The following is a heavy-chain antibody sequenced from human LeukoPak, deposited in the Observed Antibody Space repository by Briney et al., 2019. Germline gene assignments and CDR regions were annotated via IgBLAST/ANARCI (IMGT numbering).Heavy chain of an antibody. V-gene: IGHV1-18*04. J-gene: IGHJ4*02. CDR1: GYTFTSYG. CDR3: ARDKYYYYGSGSYDDTFYY. Sequence: ASVRVSCKASGYTFTSYGISWVRQAPGQGLEWMGWISAYNGNTNYAQKLQGRVTMTTDTSTSTAYMELRSLRSDDTAVYYCARDKYYYYGSGSYDDTFYYWGQGTLVTVSS. D-gene: IGHD3-10*01. CDR2: ISAYNGNT.